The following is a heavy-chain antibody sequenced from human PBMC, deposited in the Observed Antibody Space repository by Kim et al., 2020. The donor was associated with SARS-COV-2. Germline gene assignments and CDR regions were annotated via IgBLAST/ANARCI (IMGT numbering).Heavy chain of an antibody. D-gene: IGHD6-13*01. J-gene: IGHJ4*02. CDR3: ARGVVGYITD. CDR1: VFSVINNY. CDR2: LYPGGTA. Sequence: GGSLRLSCAASVFSVINNYMAWVRQSPGKGLEWISHLYPGGTAFYADSVRGRFTVSRDSSKNTLYLQLSSLRAEDTAVYYCARGVVGYITDWGRGDLVTVSS. V-gene: IGHV3-53*01.